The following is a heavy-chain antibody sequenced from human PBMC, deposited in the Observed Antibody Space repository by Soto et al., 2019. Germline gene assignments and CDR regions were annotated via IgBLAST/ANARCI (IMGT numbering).Heavy chain of an antibody. V-gene: IGHV1-3*01. CDR3: AEYQSAVVPAGPSVKRFDH. Sequence: GASVKVSCNASGYTFTSYAMHWVRQAPGQRLELMGWIIAGNGNTKYSQKLQGRVTITRDTSASTAYMELSSLRSEDTAVYYCAEYQSAVVPAGPSVKRFDHWGQGTMVTSPQ. CDR1: GYTFTSYA. J-gene: IGHJ5*02. CDR2: IIAGNGNT. D-gene: IGHD2-2*01.